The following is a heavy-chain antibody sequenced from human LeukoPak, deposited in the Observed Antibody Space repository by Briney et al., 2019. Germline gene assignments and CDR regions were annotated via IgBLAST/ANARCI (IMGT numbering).Heavy chain of an antibody. CDR2: ISGSGGST. CDR3: ATTIGGYNYGPSFDY. CDR1: GFTFSSYA. V-gene: IGHV3-23*01. J-gene: IGHJ4*02. Sequence: GGSLRLSCAASGFTFSSYAMNWVRQAPRKGLEWVSVISGSGGSTHYADSVKGRFTISRDNSKNTLYLQMNSLRAEDTAVYYCATTIGGYNYGPSFDYWGQGTLVTVSS. D-gene: IGHD5-18*01.